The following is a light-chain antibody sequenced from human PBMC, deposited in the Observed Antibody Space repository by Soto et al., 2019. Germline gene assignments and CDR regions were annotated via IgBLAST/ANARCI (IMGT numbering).Light chain of an antibody. CDR1: QGIGDT. CDR2: DTS. CDR3: QRYNHWPLT. V-gene: IGKV3-15*01. J-gene: IGKJ4*01. Sequence: EVVMTQYTATLSVSPGQVATLSCRASQGIGDTLAWYQNKPGQTPRLLIYDTSTRATGVPARFSGSRSGTEFTLTINSLQSEDFAVYYCQRYNHWPLTFGGGNKVESK.